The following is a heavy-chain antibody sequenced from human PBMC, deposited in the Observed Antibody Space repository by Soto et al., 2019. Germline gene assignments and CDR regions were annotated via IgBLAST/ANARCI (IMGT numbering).Heavy chain of an antibody. CDR1: DDSISSRTYY. Sequence: PSETLSLTCTVSDDSISSRTYYWAWIRQPPGKGLEWIGYLYHSGSTYYAPSVNSRATMSVDTSKKQLSLKLTSVTAADTAVYYCARAAYSGSPIDHWGQGTLVTVS. CDR3: ARAAYSGSPIDH. J-gene: IGHJ1*01. V-gene: IGHV4-39*01. D-gene: IGHD1-26*01. CDR2: LYHSGST.